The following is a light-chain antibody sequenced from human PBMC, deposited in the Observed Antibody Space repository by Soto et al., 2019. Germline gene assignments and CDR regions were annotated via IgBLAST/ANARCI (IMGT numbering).Light chain of an antibody. V-gene: IGKV3-15*01. J-gene: IGKJ3*01. CDR3: QQFHDWPMT. CDR1: QSISSN. Sequence: EIVMTQSPATLSVSPGERATLSCRASQSISSNLAWYQQKPGQAPRLLISGASTRATGIPARFSGSGSGTDFTLTISSLQSEDFAVYYCQQFHDWPMTFGPGTKVDNK. CDR2: GAS.